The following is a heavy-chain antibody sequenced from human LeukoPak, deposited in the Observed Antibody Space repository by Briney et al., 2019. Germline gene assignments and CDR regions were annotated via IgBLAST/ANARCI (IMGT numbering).Heavy chain of an antibody. CDR3: AREGAKVTQIKEGFDY. CDR2: IYYSGST. V-gene: IGHV4-59*01. J-gene: IGHJ4*02. CDR1: VGSISSYY. D-gene: IGHD4/OR15-4a*01. Sequence: SETLSLTCTVSVGSISSYYWSWIRHPPGKGLEWSGHIYYSGSTNYNPSLKSRVTMSVDTSKNQLSLKLSSVTAADTAVYYCAREGAKVTQIKEGFDYWGQGILVTVSS.